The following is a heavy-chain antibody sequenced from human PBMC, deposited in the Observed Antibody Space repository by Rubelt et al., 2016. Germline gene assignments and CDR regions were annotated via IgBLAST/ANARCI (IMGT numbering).Heavy chain of an antibody. CDR2: IGGGGGGT. CDR1: GFTFSNYD. J-gene: IGHJ4*02. Sequence: EVQLLESGGGLVQPGGSLRLSCAASGFTFSNYDMSWVRQAPGKGLEWVSTIGGGGGGTYYADSVKGRFTISRDKSKNTLYLQMNGLGGEDTAIEYCAKLPDSAPFDFWGQGTLVTVAS. D-gene: IGHD3-3*01. V-gene: IGHV3-23*01. CDR3: AKLPDSAPFDF.